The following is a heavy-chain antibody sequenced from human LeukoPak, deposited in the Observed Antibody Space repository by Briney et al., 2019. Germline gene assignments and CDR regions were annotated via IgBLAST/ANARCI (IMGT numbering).Heavy chain of an antibody. V-gene: IGHV1-2*02. CDR1: GYTFTDYY. CDR3: ARELIAFHDHANKGFFDS. CDR2: IDPNSGGT. Sequence: ASVKVSSKTSGYTFTDYYIHLLRQAPGQGLEWMAWIDPNSGGTNYAHKFQGRVTMTRDTSISTAYMEVSSLTSDDTAVYYCARELIAFHDHANKGFFDSWGQGTLVTVSS. D-gene: IGHD2-21*01. J-gene: IGHJ4*02.